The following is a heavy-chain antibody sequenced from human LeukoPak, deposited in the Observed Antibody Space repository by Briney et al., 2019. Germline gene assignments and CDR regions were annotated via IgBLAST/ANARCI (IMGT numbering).Heavy chain of an antibody. CDR2: ISDSGGST. Sequence: GGSLRLSCAVSGITLSNYGMGWVRQAPGKGLEWVAGISDSGGSTKYAASVKGRFTISRDNPKTTLFLQMSSLRADDTAVYFCAKRGVVIRGFLVGLHKEAYYFESWGQGALVTVSS. D-gene: IGHD3-10*01. CDR3: AKRGVVIRGFLVGLHKEAYYFES. V-gene: IGHV3-23*01. J-gene: IGHJ4*02. CDR1: GITLSNYG.